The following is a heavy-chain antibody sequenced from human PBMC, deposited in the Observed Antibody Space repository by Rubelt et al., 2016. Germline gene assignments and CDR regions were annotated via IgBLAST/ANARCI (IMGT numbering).Heavy chain of an antibody. J-gene: IGHJ3*02. D-gene: IGHD3-22*01. CDR1: GYSISSGYY. V-gene: IGHV4-38-2*02. CDR2: IYHSGST. CDR3: ASETYYYDSSGYYPPGAVDI. Sequence: QVQLQESGPGLVKPSETLSLTCTVSGYSISSGYYWGWIRQPPGKGLEWIGSIYHSGSTYYNPSLKSRVTISVETSKNQFSLKLSSVTAADTAVYYGASETYYYDSSGYYPPGAVDIWGQGTMVTVSS.